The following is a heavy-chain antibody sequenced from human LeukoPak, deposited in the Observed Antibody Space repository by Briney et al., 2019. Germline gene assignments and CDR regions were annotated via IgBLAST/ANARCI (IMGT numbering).Heavy chain of an antibody. CDR1: GYSFADYY. V-gene: IGHV1-46*01. D-gene: IGHD2-21*02. CDR2: INPSGGST. CDR3: ARDRHCGGDCYSPGGAFDI. Sequence: ASVKVSCKASGYSFADYYMHWVRQAPGQGLEWMGIINPSGGSTSYAQKFQGRVTMTRDMSTSTVYMELSSLRSEDTAVYYCARDRHCGGDCYSPGGAFDIWGQGTMVTVSS. J-gene: IGHJ3*02.